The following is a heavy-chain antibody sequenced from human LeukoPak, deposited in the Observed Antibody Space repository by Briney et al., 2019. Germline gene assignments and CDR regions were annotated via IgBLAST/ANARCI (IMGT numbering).Heavy chain of an antibody. CDR2: ISSSSSYI. CDR3: ASDSSSSTSPLYLDY. CDR1: GFTFSSYS. V-gene: IGHV3-21*01. Sequence: GGSLRLSCAASGFTFSSYSMNWVRQAPGKGLEWVSSISSSSSYIYYADSVKGRFTISRDNAKNSLYLQMNSLRAEDTAVYYCASDSSSSTSPLYLDYWGQGTLVTVSS. D-gene: IGHD6-13*01. J-gene: IGHJ4*02.